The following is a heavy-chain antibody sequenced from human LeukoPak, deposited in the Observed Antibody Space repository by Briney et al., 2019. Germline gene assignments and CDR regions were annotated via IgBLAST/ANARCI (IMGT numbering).Heavy chain of an antibody. CDR2: ISGSGAYT. V-gene: IGHV3-23*01. Sequence: GGSLRLSCAASGFTFSSYAMSWVRQAPGKGLEWVSTISGSGAYTYYADSVKGRFTISRDNSKNTLYLQMNSLRAEDTAVYYCAKYFASWSYYKSPHWGQGTLVTVSS. D-gene: IGHD3-10*01. CDR3: AKYFASWSYYKSPH. J-gene: IGHJ1*01. CDR1: GFTFSSYA.